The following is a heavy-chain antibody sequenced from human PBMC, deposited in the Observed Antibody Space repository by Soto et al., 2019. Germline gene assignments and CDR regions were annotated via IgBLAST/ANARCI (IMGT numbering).Heavy chain of an antibody. CDR3: AKRPLAARHTDY. CDR2: ISGGGDNT. D-gene: IGHD6-6*01. V-gene: IGHV3-23*01. CDR1: GFTSSNYA. Sequence: GGSLRLSCAASGFTSSNYAMTWVRQAPGKGLEWVSTISGGGDNTYYADSVRGRFTISRDNSKNTLYLQMNSLRADDTAVYYCAKRPLAARHTDYWGQGTLVTVSS. J-gene: IGHJ4*02.